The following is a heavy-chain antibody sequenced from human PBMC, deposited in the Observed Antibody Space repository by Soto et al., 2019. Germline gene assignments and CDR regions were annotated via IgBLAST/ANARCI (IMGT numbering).Heavy chain of an antibody. J-gene: IGHJ4*02. V-gene: IGHV3-15*01. CDR2: IKSKTDGGTT. Sequence: GGSLRLSCAASGFTFSNAWMSWVRQAPGKGLEWVGRIKSKTDGGTTDYAAPVKGRFTISRDDSKNTLYLQMNSLKTEDTAVYYCTTDIVVVPAAIRCAVLRYFDWLLTPLFDYWGQGTLVTVSS. CDR1: GFTFSNAW. D-gene: IGHD3-9*01. CDR3: TTDIVVVPAAIRCAVLRYFDWLLTPLFDY.